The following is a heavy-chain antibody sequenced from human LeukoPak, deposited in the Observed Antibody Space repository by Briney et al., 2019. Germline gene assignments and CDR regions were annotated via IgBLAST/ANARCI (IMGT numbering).Heavy chain of an antibody. Sequence: PGGSLRLSCAASVFAFGTYWITWVRQAPGKGLEWVANIKIDGTEKRYADSVKGRFTISRDNAKNSLYLQMSSLRAEDTAVYYCERRVVGGTDYFDYWGQGTLVTVSS. J-gene: IGHJ4*02. CDR2: IKIDGTEK. V-gene: IGHV3-7*01. CDR3: ERRVVGGTDYFDY. D-gene: IGHD1-26*01. CDR1: VFAFGTYW.